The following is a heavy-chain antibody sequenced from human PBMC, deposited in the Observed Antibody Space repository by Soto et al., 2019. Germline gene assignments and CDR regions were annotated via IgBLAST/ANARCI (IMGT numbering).Heavy chain of an antibody. CDR1: GFTFSSNG. V-gene: IGHV3-23*01. CDR3: VKDNNSDDPG. Sequence: GGSLRLSCAASGFTFSSNGMTWVRQVPGKGLEWVSIISGDSSSTFYADSVKGRFTVSRDNSKNTLYLQMNSLRAEHTAMYYGVKDNNSDDPGWGQGTLVTVSS. J-gene: IGHJ4*02. D-gene: IGHD1-1*01. CDR2: ISGDSSST.